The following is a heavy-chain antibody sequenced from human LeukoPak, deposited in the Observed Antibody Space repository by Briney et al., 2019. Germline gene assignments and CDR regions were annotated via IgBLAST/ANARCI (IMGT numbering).Heavy chain of an antibody. CDR3: ARPFGSHHYIVPFDY. Sequence: ASVKVSCKASGYTFTGYYMHWVRQAPGQGLEWMGWINPNSGGTNYAQKFQGRVTMTRDTSISTAYMELSRLRSDDTAVYYCARPFGSHHYIVPFDYWGQGTLVTVSS. D-gene: IGHD5-12*01. CDR1: GYTFTGYY. V-gene: IGHV1-2*02. CDR2: INPNSGGT. J-gene: IGHJ4*02.